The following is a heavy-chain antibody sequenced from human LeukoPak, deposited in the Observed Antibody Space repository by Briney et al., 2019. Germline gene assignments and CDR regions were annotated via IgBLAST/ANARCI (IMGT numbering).Heavy chain of an antibody. CDR2: ISYTGST. Sequence: SETLSLTCTVSGGSISSYYVSWIRQPPGQGLEWIGYISYTGSTDYNPSLKSRVTISVDMSKNQFSLRVSSVTAADTAVYYCARGSVYFDSWGQGTLGTVSS. J-gene: IGHJ4*02. V-gene: IGHV4-59*01. CDR3: ARGSVYFDS. CDR1: GGSISSYY.